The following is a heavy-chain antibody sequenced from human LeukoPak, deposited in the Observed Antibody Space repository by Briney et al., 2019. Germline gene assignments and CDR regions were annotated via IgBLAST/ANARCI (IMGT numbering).Heavy chain of an antibody. D-gene: IGHD6-19*01. Sequence: ASVKVSCKASGYTFTSYAMHWVRQAPGQRLEWMGWINAGNGNTKYSQKFQGRVTITRDTSASTAYMELSSLRSEDTAVYYCARGYDISGWYIPHFPDYYYYGMDVWGQGTTVTVSS. CDR1: GYTFTSYA. J-gene: IGHJ6*02. V-gene: IGHV1-3*01. CDR3: ARGYDISGWYIPHFPDYYYYGMDV. CDR2: INAGNGNT.